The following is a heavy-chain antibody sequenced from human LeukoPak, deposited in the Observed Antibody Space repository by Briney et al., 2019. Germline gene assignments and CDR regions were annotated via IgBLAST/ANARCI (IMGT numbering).Heavy chain of an antibody. J-gene: IGHJ4*02. CDR3: ANRHSSGYTLYYFDY. V-gene: IGHV3-23*01. D-gene: IGHD3-22*01. CDR2: ISGSGGST. Sequence: GGSLRLSCAASGFTFSSYAMSWVRQAPGKGLEWVSAISGSGGSTYYADSVKGRFTISRDNSKNTLYLQMNSLRAEDTAVYYCANRHSSGYTLYYFDYWGQGTLVTVSS. CDR1: GFTFSSYA.